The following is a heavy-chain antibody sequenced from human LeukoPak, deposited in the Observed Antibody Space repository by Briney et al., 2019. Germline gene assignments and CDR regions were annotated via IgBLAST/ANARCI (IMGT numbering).Heavy chain of an antibody. Sequence: PSQTLSLTCTVSGGSLSSGDYFWSWIRQPPGKGLEGIGYIYYSGSTYYNPSLKSRVTISVDTSKNQFSLKLSSVTAADTAVYYCARGYYDILTGYSNEFDYWGQRTLVTVSS. CDR1: GGSLSSGDYF. J-gene: IGHJ4*02. V-gene: IGHV4-30-4*01. D-gene: IGHD3-9*01. CDR3: ARGYYDILTGYSNEFDY. CDR2: IYYSGST.